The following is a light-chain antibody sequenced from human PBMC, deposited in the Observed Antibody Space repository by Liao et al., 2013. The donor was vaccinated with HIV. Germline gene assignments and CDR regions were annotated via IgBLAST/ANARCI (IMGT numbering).Light chain of an antibody. CDR2: YDT. CDR1: NIGSKS. CDR3: QVWDSSSGLVV. V-gene: IGLV3-21*04. J-gene: IGLJ2*01. Sequence: SYVLTQPPSVSVAPGKTARITCGGNNIGSKSVHWYQQKPGQAPVLVIYYDTDRPSGIPERFSGSNSGNTATLTISRVEAGDEADYYCQVWDSSSGLVVFGGGTKLTVL.